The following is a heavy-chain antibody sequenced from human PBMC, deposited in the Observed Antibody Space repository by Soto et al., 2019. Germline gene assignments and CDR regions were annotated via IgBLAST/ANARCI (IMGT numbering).Heavy chain of an antibody. Sequence: QITLKESGPTLVKPTQTLTLTCTFSGFSLSTSGVCVGWIRQPPGKALEWLALIYWDDDKRYSPSLKSRLTIPKDTSKNQVVLTMTNMDPVDTATYYCAHSRCGGDCYPYYFDYWGQGTLVTVSS. CDR2: IYWDDDK. CDR1: GFSLSTSGVC. D-gene: IGHD2-21*02. J-gene: IGHJ4*02. CDR3: AHSRCGGDCYPYYFDY. V-gene: IGHV2-5*02.